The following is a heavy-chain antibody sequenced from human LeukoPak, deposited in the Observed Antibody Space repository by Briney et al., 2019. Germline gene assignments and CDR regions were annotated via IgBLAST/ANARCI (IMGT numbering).Heavy chain of an antibody. J-gene: IGHJ6*02. D-gene: IGHD2-21*02. CDR3: AHRCSKSDCHQFSFGMDV. CDR1: GLTFTSYI. CDR2: ISGSGAYI. V-gene: IGHV3-21*06. Sequence: GGSLRLSCETSGLTFTSYIMHWVRQAPGKGLEWVSSISGSGAYIYYADSVKGRFTISRDNARNSLSLQMSSLRAEDTAVYFCAHRCSKSDCHQFSFGMDVWGQGTTVTVSS.